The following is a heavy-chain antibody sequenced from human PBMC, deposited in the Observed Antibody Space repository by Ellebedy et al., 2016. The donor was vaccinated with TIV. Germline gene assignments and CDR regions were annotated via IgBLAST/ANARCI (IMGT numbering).Heavy chain of an antibody. Sequence: MPSETLSLTCTVSGGSISSSRYYRDWIRQPPGKGLEWIGSIYRSGSTYYNPSLKSRVTVSVDTSKNQFSLRLSSVTAADTAVYYCARRWVEYWLVGYFDHWGQGTLVTVSS. J-gene: IGHJ4*02. V-gene: IGHV4-39*01. CDR1: GGSISSSRYY. CDR3: ARRWVEYWLVGYFDH. D-gene: IGHD6-19*01. CDR2: IYRSGST.